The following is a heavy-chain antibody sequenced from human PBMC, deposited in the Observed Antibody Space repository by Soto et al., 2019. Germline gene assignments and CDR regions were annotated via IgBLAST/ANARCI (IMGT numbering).Heavy chain of an antibody. CDR3: ARDAYDYGDFAGIGH. V-gene: IGHV1-46*01. CDR2: INPSGGST. D-gene: IGHD4-17*01. CDR1: GYTFTSYY. J-gene: IGHJ4*02. Sequence: QVQLVQSGAEVKKPGASVKVSCKASGYTFTSYYMHWVRQAPGQGLEWMGIINPSGGSTSYAQKFQGRVTMTRDTSTSTVYMELSSLRSEDTAVYYCARDAYDYGDFAGIGHWGQGTLVTVSS.